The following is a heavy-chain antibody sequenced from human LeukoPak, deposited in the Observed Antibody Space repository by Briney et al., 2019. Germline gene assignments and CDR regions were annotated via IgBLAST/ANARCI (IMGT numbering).Heavy chain of an antibody. D-gene: IGHD3-3*01. CDR3: ARDLPYDFWSGYYRGRYYYGMDV. Sequence: AGGSLRLSCAASGFTFSSYSMNWVRQAPGKGLEWVSSISSSSSYIYYADSVKGRFTISRDNAKNSLYLQMNSLRAEDTAVYYCARDLPYDFWSGYYRGRYYYGMDVWGQGTTVTVSS. CDR2: ISSSSSYI. V-gene: IGHV3-21*01. CDR1: GFTFSSYS. J-gene: IGHJ6*02.